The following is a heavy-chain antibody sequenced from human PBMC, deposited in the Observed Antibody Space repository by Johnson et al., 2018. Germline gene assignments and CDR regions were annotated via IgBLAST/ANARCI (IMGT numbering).Heavy chain of an antibody. V-gene: IGHV4-59*01. J-gene: IGHJ3*02. CDR2: ISYSGST. Sequence: QVQLQESGPGLVKPSETLSLTCTVSGGSISSYYWSWIRQPPGKGLEWIGYISYSGSTNYNPSLKSRVTISVDTSKNQFSLKLSSVTAADTAVYYCARYPGTAFDIWGQGTMVTVSS. CDR1: GGSISSYY. D-gene: IGHD1-26*01. CDR3: ARYPGTAFDI.